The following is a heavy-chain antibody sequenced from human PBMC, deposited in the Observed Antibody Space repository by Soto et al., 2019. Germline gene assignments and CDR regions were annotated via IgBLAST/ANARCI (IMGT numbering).Heavy chain of an antibody. Sequence: GGSMRLSCAASGFTFSSYAMHWVRQAPSNGLEWFAGISYDGSNRYYADPVEWRFTISRDNSKNTLYHQMNILRAEDTAVYYCASEQLAVLRGFLDYWGQGTLVTVAS. CDR3: ASEQLAVLRGFLDY. V-gene: IGHV3-30*14. D-gene: IGHD1-1*01. CDR2: ISYDGSNR. CDR1: GFTFSSYA. J-gene: IGHJ4*01.